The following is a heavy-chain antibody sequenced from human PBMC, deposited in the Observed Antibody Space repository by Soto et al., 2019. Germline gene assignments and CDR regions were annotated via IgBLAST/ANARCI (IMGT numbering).Heavy chain of an antibody. V-gene: IGHV3-21*01. Sequence: PGGSLRLSCAASGFTFSSYSMNWVRQAPGKGLEWVSSISSSSSYIYYADSVKGRFTISRDNAKNSLYLQMNSLRAEDTAVYYCARDPRPSLGPAAISPFDYWGQGTLVTVSS. D-gene: IGHD2-2*01. CDR1: GFTFSSYS. CDR2: ISSSSSYI. CDR3: ARDPRPSLGPAAISPFDY. J-gene: IGHJ4*02.